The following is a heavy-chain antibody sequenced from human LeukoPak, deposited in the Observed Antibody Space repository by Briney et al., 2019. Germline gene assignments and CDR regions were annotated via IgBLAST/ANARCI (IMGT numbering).Heavy chain of an antibody. Sequence: GGSLRLSCAASGFTFTIYAMDWVRHAPGKGLEWVAAISYDGGNEYYADSVKGRFTISRDNSKNTLYLQMNSLRVEDTAVYYCARVRVGATTGDTFDIWGRGTMVTVAS. CDR3: ARVRVGATTGDTFDI. CDR2: ISYDGGNE. J-gene: IGHJ3*02. CDR1: GFTFTIYA. V-gene: IGHV3-30-3*01. D-gene: IGHD1-26*01.